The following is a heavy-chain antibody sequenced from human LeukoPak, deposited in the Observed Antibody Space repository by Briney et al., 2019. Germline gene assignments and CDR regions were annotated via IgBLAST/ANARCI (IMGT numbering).Heavy chain of an antibody. J-gene: IGHJ5*02. CDR2: IKSKTDGGTT. CDR1: GFTFSNAW. CDR3: AKDFGITMVRGVILKYVNWFDP. V-gene: IGHV3-15*01. D-gene: IGHD3-10*01. Sequence: GGSLRLSCAASGFTFSNAWMSWVRQAPGKGLEWVGRIKSKTDGGTTDYAAPVKGRFTISRDDSKNTLYLQMNSLKTEDTAVYYCAKDFGITMVRGVILKYVNWFDPWGQGTLVTVSS.